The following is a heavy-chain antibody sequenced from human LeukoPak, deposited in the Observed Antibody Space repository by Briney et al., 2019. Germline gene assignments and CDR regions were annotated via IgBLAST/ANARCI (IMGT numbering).Heavy chain of an antibody. Sequence: SGTLSLTCGVSGGSITSTNWWSWVRQPPGQGLEWIGEVSLSGLTNYNPSLSSRVIMALDTSKNHLSLHLTSVTAADTAVYYCSRGGRFHVIGMIVVVTPPFDYWGQGTLVTVSS. D-gene: IGHD3-22*01. J-gene: IGHJ4*02. CDR3: SRGGRFHVIGMIVVVTPPFDY. V-gene: IGHV4-4*02. CDR1: GGSITSTNW. CDR2: VSLSGLT.